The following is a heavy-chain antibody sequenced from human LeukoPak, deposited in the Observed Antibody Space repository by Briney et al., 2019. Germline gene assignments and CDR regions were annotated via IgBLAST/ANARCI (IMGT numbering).Heavy chain of an antibody. J-gene: IGHJ4*02. D-gene: IGHD3-10*01. Sequence: GGSLRLSCAASGFTFRTYAMSWVRQAPGKGLEWVSGINWNGGSTGYADSVKGRFTISRDNAKNSLYLQMNSLRAEDTALYYCARDGGFGELLGTYFDYWGQGTLVIVSS. CDR2: INWNGGST. CDR3: ARDGGFGELLGTYFDY. CDR1: GFTFRTYA. V-gene: IGHV3-20*04.